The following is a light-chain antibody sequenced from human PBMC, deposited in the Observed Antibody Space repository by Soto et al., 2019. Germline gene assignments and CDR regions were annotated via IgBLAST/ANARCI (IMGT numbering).Light chain of an antibody. J-gene: IGLJ2*01. CDR3: SSYAASTTLL. V-gene: IGLV2-18*02. CDR1: SSDVGTYDR. Sequence: QSALTQPPSVSGSPGQSVTISCIGSSSDVGTYDRVSWYQAPPGTAPKLIIYEVNYRPSGVPDRFSGSKSGNTASLTISGRQAEDEADYYCSSYAASTTLLFGGGTKLTVL. CDR2: EVN.